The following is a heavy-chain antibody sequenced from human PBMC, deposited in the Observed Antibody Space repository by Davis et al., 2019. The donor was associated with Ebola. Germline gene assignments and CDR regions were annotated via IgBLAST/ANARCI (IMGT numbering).Heavy chain of an antibody. D-gene: IGHD3-10*01. CDR2: IYPGDSDT. V-gene: IGHV5-51*01. J-gene: IGHJ6*02. Sequence: PGGSLRLSCKAFGYSFSSYWIGWVRQMPGKGLEWMGIIYPGDSDTRYSPSLQGQVTISADRSLTTAYLQWSSLKASDTAMYYCARHCTYYYGSGSYGSPTYYGMDVWGQGTTVTVSS. CDR3: ARHCTYYYGSGSYGSPTYYGMDV. CDR1: GYSFSSYW.